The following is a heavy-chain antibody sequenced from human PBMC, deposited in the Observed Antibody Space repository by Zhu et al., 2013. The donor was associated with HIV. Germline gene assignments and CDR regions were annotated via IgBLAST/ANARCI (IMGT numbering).Heavy chain of an antibody. D-gene: IGHD1-26*01. Sequence: QVQLQESGPGLVKPSETLSLTCTVSGGSISSFYWSWIRQPPGKGLEWIGYFYYNGTTNYNPSLKSRVTISTDTSKNQFSLKLSSVTAADTAMYYCARPRRVGASHAFDIWGQGTMVTVSS. V-gene: IGHV4-59*12. J-gene: IGHJ3*02. CDR1: GGSISSFY. CDR3: ARPRRVGASHAFDI. CDR2: FYYNGTT.